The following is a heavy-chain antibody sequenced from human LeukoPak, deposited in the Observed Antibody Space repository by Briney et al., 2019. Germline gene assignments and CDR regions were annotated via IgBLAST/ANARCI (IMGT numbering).Heavy chain of an antibody. CDR2: IYYSGST. CDR3: ARGLNPRGYYYYMDV. Sequence: TSETLSLTCTVSGGSMSSYYWSWIRQPPAKGLEWIGYIYYSGSTNYNPSLKSRVAISVDTSKNQFSLKLSSVTAADTAVYYCARGLNPRGYYYYMDVWGKGTTVTVSS. J-gene: IGHJ6*03. D-gene: IGHD3-10*01. V-gene: IGHV4-59*01. CDR1: GGSMSSYY.